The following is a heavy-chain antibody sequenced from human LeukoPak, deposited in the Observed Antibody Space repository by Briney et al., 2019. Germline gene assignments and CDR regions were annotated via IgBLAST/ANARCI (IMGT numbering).Heavy chain of an antibody. CDR2: IKQDGSEK. V-gene: IGHV3-7*04. D-gene: IGHD3-22*01. J-gene: IGHJ4*02. CDR3: ARGEYYYDGGY. CDR1: GFSFTSYW. Sequence: GGSLRLSCAASGFSFTSYWMTWVRQAPGKGLEWVANIKQDGSEKHYVDSVKGRFTISRDNAKNSLYLQMESLRAEDTAVYYCARGEYYYDGGYWGQGTLVTVSS.